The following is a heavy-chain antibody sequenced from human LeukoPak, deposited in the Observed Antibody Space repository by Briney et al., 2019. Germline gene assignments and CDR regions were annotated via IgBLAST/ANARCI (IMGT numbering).Heavy chain of an antibody. Sequence: GGSLRLSCAASGFTVSSNYMSWVRQAPGKGLEWVSVIYSGGSTYYADSVKGRFTISRDNSKNTLYLQMNSLRAEDTAVYYCAREPLGSSGYYPDYWAREPWSPSPQ. CDR2: IYSGGST. J-gene: IGHJ4*02. CDR1: GFTVSSNY. V-gene: IGHV3-66*02. D-gene: IGHD3-22*01. CDR3: AREPLGSSGYYPDY.